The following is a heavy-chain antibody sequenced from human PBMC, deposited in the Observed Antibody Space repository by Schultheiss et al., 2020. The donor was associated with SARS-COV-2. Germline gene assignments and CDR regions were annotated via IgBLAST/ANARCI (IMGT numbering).Heavy chain of an antibody. CDR3: ARDEMVVVVPYYYYYGMDV. J-gene: IGHJ6*02. Sequence: GGSLRLSCAASGFTFSSYSMNWVRQAPGKGLEWVSVIYSGGSTYYADSVKGRFTISRDDSKNTLYLQMNSLKTEDTAVYYCARDEMVVVVPYYYYYGMDVWSQGTTVTV. CDR2: IYSGGST. V-gene: IGHV3-66*01. D-gene: IGHD2-2*01. CDR1: GFTFSSYS.